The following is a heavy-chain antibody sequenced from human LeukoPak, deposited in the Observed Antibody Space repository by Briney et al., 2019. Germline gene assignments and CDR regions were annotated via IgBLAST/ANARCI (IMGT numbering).Heavy chain of an antibody. Sequence: SETLSLTCTVSGDSISSSNSYWGWIRQPPGKGLEWIGSMWFGATTSYDPSLKSRVTISIDTSKNQFSLKLSSVTAADTAVYYCARLEGVPAPSANWFDPWGQGTLVTVSS. V-gene: IGHV4-39*01. CDR2: MWFGATT. CDR3: ARLEGVPAPSANWFDP. J-gene: IGHJ5*02. D-gene: IGHD2-2*01. CDR1: GDSISSSNSY.